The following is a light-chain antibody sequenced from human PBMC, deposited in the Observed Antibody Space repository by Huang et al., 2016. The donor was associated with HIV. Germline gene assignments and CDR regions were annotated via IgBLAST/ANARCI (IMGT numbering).Light chain of an antibody. V-gene: IGKV1-39*01. CDR3: QQSYGTPYT. CDR2: AAS. Sequence: DIQMTQSPSSLSASVGDRVTITCRSSQSISSQLNWYQQKPGKDPKLLIYAASSLQSGVPSRFSGSGSGTDFTLTISSLQPDDFASYYCQQSYGTPYTFGQGSKLEIK. J-gene: IGKJ2*01. CDR1: QSISSQ.